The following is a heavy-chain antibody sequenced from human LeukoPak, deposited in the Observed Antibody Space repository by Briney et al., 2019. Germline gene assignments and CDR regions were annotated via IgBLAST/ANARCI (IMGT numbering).Heavy chain of an antibody. CDR3: ARRTVTTRIGFDAFDV. J-gene: IGHJ3*01. CDR2: IYHTGST. Sequence: PSETLSLTCSVSGGSITGHYRNWIRQSPEKGLEWIGYIYHTGSTNYNPSLKSQVTISLDTSKNQFSLKLSSVTAADTAVYYCARRTVTTRIGFDAFDVWGQGTMVTVSS. D-gene: IGHD4-17*01. V-gene: IGHV4-59*11. CDR1: GGSITGHY.